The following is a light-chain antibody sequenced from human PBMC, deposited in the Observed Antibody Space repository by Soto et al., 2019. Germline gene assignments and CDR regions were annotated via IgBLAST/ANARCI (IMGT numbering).Light chain of an antibody. Sequence: QSVLTQPASVSGSHGQSITISCTGTSSDIGDSNYVSWYQQHPGKAPKLMIYDVTSRPSGVSNRFSGSKSGNTASLTISGLQAEDEADYYCSSYATTSALYVFGTGTKVTVL. CDR2: DVT. V-gene: IGLV2-14*03. CDR3: SSYATTSALYV. CDR1: SSDIGDSNY. J-gene: IGLJ1*01.